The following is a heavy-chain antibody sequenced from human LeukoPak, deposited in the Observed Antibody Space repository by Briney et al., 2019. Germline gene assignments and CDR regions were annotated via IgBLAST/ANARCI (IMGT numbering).Heavy chain of an antibody. V-gene: IGHV3-23*01. J-gene: IGHJ5*02. D-gene: IGHD4-17*01. CDR1: GFTFSNYI. CDR3: ATDVYGDYSRWFDP. Sequence: GGSLRLSCAASGFTFSNYILSWVRQTPGKGLEWVSTISASGHSTYYIDSVKGRFTISRDNSNSTLFLQMGSLSAEDTAIYYCATDVYGDYSRWFDPWGQGTLVTVSS. CDR2: ISASGHST.